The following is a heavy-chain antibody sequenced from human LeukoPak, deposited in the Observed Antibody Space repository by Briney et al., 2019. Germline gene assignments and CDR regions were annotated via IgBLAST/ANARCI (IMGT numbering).Heavy chain of an antibody. D-gene: IGHD6-19*01. CDR2: ISGSGGST. Sequence: GGSLRLSCAASGFTFSDYAMNWVRQAPGKGLEWVSTISGSGGSTYYADSVKGRFTISRDNSNNTLSLQMNSLRAEDTAVYYCARDRGGVRAVAGHFDYWGQGTLVTVSS. J-gene: IGHJ4*02. CDR1: GFTFSDYA. V-gene: IGHV3-23*01. CDR3: ARDRGGVRAVAGHFDY.